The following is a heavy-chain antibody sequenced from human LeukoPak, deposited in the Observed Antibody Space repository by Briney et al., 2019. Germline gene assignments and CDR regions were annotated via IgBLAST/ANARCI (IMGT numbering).Heavy chain of an antibody. CDR2: MNPNSGNT. CDR1: GYTFSTYD. J-gene: IGHJ4*02. CDR3: ARTKPDNSEIYN. Sequence: ASVKVSCKASGYTFSTYDINWVRQAAGQGLEWMGWMNPNSGNTGYAQKFQGRLTITRIAFISTAYMELSSLRSDDTAVYYCARTKPDNSEIYNWGQGTLVTVSS. V-gene: IGHV1-8*03. D-gene: IGHD3-22*01.